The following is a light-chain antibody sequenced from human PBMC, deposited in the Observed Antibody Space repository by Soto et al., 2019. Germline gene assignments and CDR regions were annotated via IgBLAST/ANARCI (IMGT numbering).Light chain of an antibody. J-gene: IGKJ4*01. CDR3: QQPNSYPLT. V-gene: IGKV1-9*01. Sequence: DIQLTQSLSFLSASVGDRVTITCRASQGISTYLAWYQQKPGKAPKLLIYAASTLQSGVPSRFGGSGSGTEFTLTISSLQPEDFATYYCQQPNSYPLTFGGGTKVEIK. CDR1: QGISTY. CDR2: AAS.